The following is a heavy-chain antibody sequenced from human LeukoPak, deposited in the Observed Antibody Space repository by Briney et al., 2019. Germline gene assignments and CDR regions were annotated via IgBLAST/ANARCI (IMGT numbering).Heavy chain of an antibody. CDR3: ARTSTGNGIDM. J-gene: IGHJ3*02. CDR2: INSDGNST. V-gene: IGHV3-74*01. D-gene: IGHD1-1*01. Sequence: PGGSLRLSCAASGFTFSSYWMHWVRQAPGKGLVWVSRINSDGNSTSHADSVKGRLTISRDNAKNTLYLQMNSLRVEDTAVYYCARTSTGNGIDMWGQGTMVTVSS. CDR1: GFTFSSYW.